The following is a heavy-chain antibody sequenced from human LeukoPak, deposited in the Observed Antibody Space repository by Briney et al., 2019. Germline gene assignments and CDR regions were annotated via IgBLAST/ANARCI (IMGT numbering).Heavy chain of an antibody. J-gene: IGHJ4*02. D-gene: IGHD6-19*01. CDR2: IYSAGNT. CDR3: AKSDRLYSSGWYDY. Sequence: PGGSLRLSCTVSGFTVSSNSMSWVRQAPGKGLEWVSFIYSAGNTHYSDSVKGRFTISRDNSKNTPYLQMNSQRAEDTAVYYCAKSDRLYSSGWYDYWGQGTLVTVSS. CDR1: GFTVSSNS. V-gene: IGHV3-53*01.